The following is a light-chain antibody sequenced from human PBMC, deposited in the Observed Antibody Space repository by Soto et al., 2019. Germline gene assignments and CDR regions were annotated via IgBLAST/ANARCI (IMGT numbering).Light chain of an antibody. Sequence: QSALAQPASVSRSPGQSITISCTGTSSDVGGYNYVSWYQQHPGKAPKLMIYEVSSRPSGVSSRFSGSKSGNTASLTISGLQAEDEADYYCSSYASSSTLFGTGTKVTVL. CDR1: SSDVGGYNY. J-gene: IGLJ1*01. CDR3: SSYASSSTL. V-gene: IGLV2-14*01. CDR2: EVS.